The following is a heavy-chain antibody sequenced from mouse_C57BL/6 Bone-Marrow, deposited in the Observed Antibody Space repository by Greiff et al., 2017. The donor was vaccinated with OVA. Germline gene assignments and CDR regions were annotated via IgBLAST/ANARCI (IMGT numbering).Heavy chain of an antibody. CDR1: GYSFTGYY. CDR3: ARRDWDDRFDY. CDR2: INPSTGGT. J-gene: IGHJ2*01. V-gene: IGHV1-42*01. Sequence: EVKLQESGPELVKPGASVKISCKASGYSFTGYYMNWVKQSPEKSLEWIGEINPSTGGTTYNQKFKAKATLTVDKSSSTAYMQLKSLTSEDSAVYYCARRDWDDRFDYWGQGTTLTVSS. D-gene: IGHD4-1*01.